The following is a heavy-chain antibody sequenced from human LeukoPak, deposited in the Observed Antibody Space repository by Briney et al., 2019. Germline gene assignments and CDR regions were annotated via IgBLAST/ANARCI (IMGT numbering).Heavy chain of an antibody. CDR1: GGSFSGYY. J-gene: IGHJ4*02. CDR3: ASDCSGNSCPEG. Sequence: SETLSLTCAVYGGSFSGYYWSWIRQPPGKGLEWIGEINHSGSTNYNPSLKSRVTISVDTSKNQFSLKLSSVTAADTAVYYCASDCSGNSCPEGWGQGTLVTVSS. D-gene: IGHD2-15*01. V-gene: IGHV4-34*01. CDR2: INHSGST.